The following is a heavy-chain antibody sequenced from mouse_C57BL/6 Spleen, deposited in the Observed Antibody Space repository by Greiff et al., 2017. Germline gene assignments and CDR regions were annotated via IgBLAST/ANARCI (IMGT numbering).Heavy chain of an antibody. CDR3: ARWGDGYYVGAMDY. J-gene: IGHJ4*01. CDR1: GYTFTSYW. CDR2: IYPGSGST. Sequence: VQLQQPGAELVKPGASVKMSCKASGYTFTSYWITWVKQRPGQGLEWIGDIYPGSGSTNYNEKFKSKATLTVDTSSSTAFMQLSSLTSEDSAVYYCARWGDGYYVGAMDYWCQGTSVTVSS. D-gene: IGHD2-3*01. V-gene: IGHV1-55*01.